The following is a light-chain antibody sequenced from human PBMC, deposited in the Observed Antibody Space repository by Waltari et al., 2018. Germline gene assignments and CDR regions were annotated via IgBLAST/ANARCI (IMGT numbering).Light chain of an antibody. CDR3: QTWGTGIRV. Sequence: QLVLTQSPSASASLGASVKLTCTLSSGHSSYAIAWHQQQPEKGPRYLMKLNSDGSHSKGDGIPGRFSVSSSGAERYLTISSLQSEDEADYYCQTWGTGIRVFGGGTKLTVL. J-gene: IGLJ3*02. CDR1: SGHSSYA. CDR2: LNSDGSH. V-gene: IGLV4-69*01.